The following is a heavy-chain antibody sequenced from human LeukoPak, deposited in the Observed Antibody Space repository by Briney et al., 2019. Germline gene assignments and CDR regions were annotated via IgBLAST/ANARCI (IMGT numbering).Heavy chain of an antibody. D-gene: IGHD2-2*01. V-gene: IGHV1-69*13. CDR3: ARVDPGYCSSTSCYYAFFDY. J-gene: IGHJ4*02. CDR1: GGTFSSYA. CDR2: IIPIFGTA. Sequence: SVKVSCKASGGTFSSYAISWVRQAPGQGLEWMGGIIPIFGTANYAQKFQGRVTITADESTSTAYMELSSLRSEDTAVYYCARVDPGYCSSTSCYYAFFDYWGQGTLVTVSS.